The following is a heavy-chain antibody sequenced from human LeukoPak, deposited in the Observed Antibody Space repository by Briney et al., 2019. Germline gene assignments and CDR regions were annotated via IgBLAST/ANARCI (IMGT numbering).Heavy chain of an antibody. V-gene: IGHV4-61*01. CDR2: IYYSGST. J-gene: IGHJ4*02. CDR3: ARVDSSGYYNY. CDR1: GGSISSGPYY. Sequence: NPSETLSLTCTVSGGSISSGPYYWTWIRQPPGKGLEWIGYIYYSGSTNYNPSLKSRVTISVDTSKNQFSLKLSSVTAADTAVYYCARVDSSGYYNYWGQGTLVTVSS. D-gene: IGHD3-22*01.